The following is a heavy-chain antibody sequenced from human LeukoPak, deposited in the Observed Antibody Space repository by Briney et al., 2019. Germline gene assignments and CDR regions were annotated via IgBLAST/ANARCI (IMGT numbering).Heavy chain of an antibody. CDR2: IIPIFGTA. Sequence: SVKVSCKASGGTFSSYAISWVRQAPGQGLEWMGGIIPIFGTATYAQKFQGSVTMTRDPSISTAYMELTSLISDDTAVYYCARGDTYGVDYWGQGTLVTVSS. D-gene: IGHD1-26*01. CDR3: ARGDTYGVDY. J-gene: IGHJ4*02. V-gene: IGHV1-69*05. CDR1: GGTFSSYA.